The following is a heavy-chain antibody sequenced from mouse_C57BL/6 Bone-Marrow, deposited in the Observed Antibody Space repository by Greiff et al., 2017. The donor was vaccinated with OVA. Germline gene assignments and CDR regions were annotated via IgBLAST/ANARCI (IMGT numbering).Heavy chain of an antibody. CDR1: GFNIKDDY. CDR2: IDPENGDT. Sequence: EVKLVESGAELVRPGASVKLSCTASGFNIKDDYMHWVKQRPEQGLEWIGWIDPENGDTEYASKFQGKATITADTSSNTAYLQLSSLTSEDTAVYYCTTFTTVVAKALDYWGQGTSVTVSS. D-gene: IGHD1-1*01. J-gene: IGHJ4*01. V-gene: IGHV14-4*01. CDR3: TTFTTVVAKALDY.